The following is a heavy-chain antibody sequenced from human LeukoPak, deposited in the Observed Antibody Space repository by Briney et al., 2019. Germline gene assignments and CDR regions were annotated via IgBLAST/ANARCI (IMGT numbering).Heavy chain of an antibody. CDR1: GGSISSGGYS. CDR2: IDYGGRT. J-gene: IGHJ5*02. Sequence: SETLSLTCAVSGGSISSGGYSWSWIRPSPGKGLEWIGTIDYGGRTFYNPSLNNRVTISADTSRNQLSLKLSSVTATDTAIYYCVRRVNTYGGWFDRWGQGALVTVSS. V-gene: IGHV4-30-2*03. CDR3: VRRVNTYGGWFDR. D-gene: IGHD5-18*01.